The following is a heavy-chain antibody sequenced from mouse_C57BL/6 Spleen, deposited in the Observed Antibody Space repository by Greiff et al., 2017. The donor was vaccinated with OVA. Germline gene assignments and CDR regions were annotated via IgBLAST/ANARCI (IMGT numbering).Heavy chain of an antibody. CDR1: GYTFTDYY. D-gene: IGHD2-2*01. V-gene: IGHV1-19*01. CDR2: INPYNGGT. J-gene: IGHJ2*01. Sequence: EVQLQQSGPVLVKPGASVKMSCKASGYTFTDYYMNWVKQSHGKSLEWIGVINPYNGGTSYNQKFKGKATLTVDKCSSTAYMELNSLTSEDSAVYYCARTRRLRRGFDYWGQGTTLTVSS. CDR3: ARTRRLRRGFDY.